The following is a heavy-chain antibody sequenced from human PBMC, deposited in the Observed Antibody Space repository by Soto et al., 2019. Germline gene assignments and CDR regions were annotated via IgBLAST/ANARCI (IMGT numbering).Heavy chain of an antibody. Sequence: PSETLSLTCAVYGGSFSGYYWSWIRQPPGKGLEWIGEINHSGSTNYNPSLKSRVTISVDTSKNQFSLKLSSVTAADTAVYYCARGRGYVRVPTFQHWGQGTLVTVS. CDR1: GGSFSGYY. CDR2: INHSGST. V-gene: IGHV4-34*01. D-gene: IGHD6-13*01. CDR3: ARGRGYVRVPTFQH. J-gene: IGHJ1*01.